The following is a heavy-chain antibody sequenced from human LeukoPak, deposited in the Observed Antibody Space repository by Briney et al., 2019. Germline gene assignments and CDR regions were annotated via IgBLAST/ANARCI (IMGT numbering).Heavy chain of an antibody. V-gene: IGHV4-4*07. CDR1: GGSISSYY. Sequence: SETLSLTCTVSGGSISSYYWSWIRQPAGKGLEWIGRIYTSGSTNYNPSLKSRVTMSVDTSKNQFSLKLSSVTAADTAVYYCARGAYCGGDCYLGQGYYYYYYMDVWGKGTTVTISS. CDR2: IYTSGST. CDR3: ARGAYCGGDCYLGQGYYYYYYMDV. J-gene: IGHJ6*03. D-gene: IGHD2-21*02.